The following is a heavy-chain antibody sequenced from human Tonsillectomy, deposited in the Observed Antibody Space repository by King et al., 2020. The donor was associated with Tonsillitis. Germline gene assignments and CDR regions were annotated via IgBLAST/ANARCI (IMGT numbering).Heavy chain of an antibody. D-gene: IGHD5-18*01. Sequence: QLVQSGPEVKKPGASVRVSCKASGYIFSKFGITWVRQAPGQGLEWVGWVSGYNGDTKYAQRFQGRVTMTTDTSTTTAYMDLSSLRTDDTAVYYCAKDKPTAMVALDYWGQGTLVTVSS. V-gene: IGHV1-18*01. J-gene: IGHJ4*02. CDR2: VSGYNGDT. CDR3: AKDKPTAMVALDY. CDR1: GYIFSKFG.